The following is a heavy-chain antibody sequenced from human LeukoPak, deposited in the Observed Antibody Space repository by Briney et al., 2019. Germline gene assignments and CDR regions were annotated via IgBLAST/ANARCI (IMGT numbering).Heavy chain of an antibody. CDR2: IYTSGST. Sequence: SETLSLTCTVSGGSISSGSYYWSWIRQPAGKGLEWIGRIYTSGSTNYNPSLKSRVTISVDTSKNQSSLKLSSVTAADTAMYYCARPAVERSPRAFDIWGQGTMVTVSS. V-gene: IGHV4-61*02. J-gene: IGHJ3*02. CDR3: ARPAVERSPRAFDI. D-gene: IGHD5-24*01. CDR1: GGSISSGSYY.